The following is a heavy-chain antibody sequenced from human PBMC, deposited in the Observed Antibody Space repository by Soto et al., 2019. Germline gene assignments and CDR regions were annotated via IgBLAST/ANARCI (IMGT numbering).Heavy chain of an antibody. CDR1: VFTFSSYN. CDR2: ISGSSSTI. Sequence: PGWSLRLSCSASVFTFSSYNMNWFRQAPGKGLEWVSYISGSSSTIYYADSVKGRFTISRDNAKNSLYLQMSSLRDEDTAVYYCARADYPNYYYYGMDVWGQGTTVTVSS. J-gene: IGHJ6*02. CDR3: ARADYPNYYYYGMDV. D-gene: IGHD4-17*01. V-gene: IGHV3-48*02.